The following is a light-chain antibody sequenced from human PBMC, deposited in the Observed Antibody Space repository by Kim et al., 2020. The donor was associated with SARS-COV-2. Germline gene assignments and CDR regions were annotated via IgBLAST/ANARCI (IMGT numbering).Light chain of an antibody. CDR2: RNN. Sequence: ELTQPPSASGTPGQRVTISCSGGSSKIGSDYVYWYQQRPGTAPKLLIYRNNQRPSGVPDRFSGSKSGTSASLAISGLRSEEEADYYCAAWDDSLSGQVFGGGTQLTVL. J-gene: IGLJ7*01. CDR3: AAWDDSLSGQV. CDR1: SSKIGSDY. V-gene: IGLV1-47*01.